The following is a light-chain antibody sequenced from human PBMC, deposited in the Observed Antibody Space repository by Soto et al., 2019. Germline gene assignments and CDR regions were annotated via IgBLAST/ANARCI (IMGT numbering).Light chain of an antibody. CDR2: DVN. CDR1: DTKIGFYNF. CDR3: CSYASTYPYV. V-gene: IGLV2-11*01. Sequence: LTQPRSVSGSPGQSVTISCTGTDTKIGFYNFVSWYQQHPDKAPHLVIYDVNKRPSGVPDRFSGSKSGKTASLTLSGLQADDEADYFSCSYASTYPYVLGTGTKVTVL. J-gene: IGLJ1*01.